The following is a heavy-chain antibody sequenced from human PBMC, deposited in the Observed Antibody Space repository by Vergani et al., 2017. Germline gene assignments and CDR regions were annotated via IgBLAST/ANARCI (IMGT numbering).Heavy chain of an antibody. V-gene: IGHV1-69*02. CDR1: GGTFSSYT. Sequence: QVQLVQSGAEVKKPGSSVKVSCKASGGTFSSYTISWVRQAPGQGLEWMGRIIPILGIANYAQKFQGRVTITADKSTSTAYMELSSLRSEDTAVYYCARVLGSWDLPEYFDYWGQGTLVTVSS. CDR2: IIPILGIA. J-gene: IGHJ4*02. CDR3: ARVLGSWDLPEYFDY. D-gene: IGHD1-26*01.